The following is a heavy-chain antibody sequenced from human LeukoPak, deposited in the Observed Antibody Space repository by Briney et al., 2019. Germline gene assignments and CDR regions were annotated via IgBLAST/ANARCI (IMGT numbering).Heavy chain of an antibody. CDR3: ARVDFWFDP. V-gene: IGHV4-34*01. J-gene: IGHJ5*02. CDR2: INHSGST. D-gene: IGHD2-2*03. CDR1: GGSFSGYY. Sequence: SETLSLTCAVYGGSFSGYYWSWIRQPPGKGLEWIGEINHSGSTNYNPSLKSRVTISVDTSKNQFSLKLSSVTAADTAVYYCARVDFWFDPWGQGTLVTVSS.